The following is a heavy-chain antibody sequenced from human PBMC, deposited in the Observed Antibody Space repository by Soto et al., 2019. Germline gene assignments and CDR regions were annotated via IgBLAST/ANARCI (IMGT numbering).Heavy chain of an antibody. CDR3: EREGGGDEPFDY. V-gene: IGHV3-48*03. CDR1: GFSFRNYE. D-gene: IGHD4-17*01. Sequence: PGGSLRLSCAASGFSFRNYEMNWVRQAPGKGLEWISYISSSGHAIHYADSVKGRFTISRDNAKISLYLQMNNLRAEETAIYYCEREGGGDEPFDYWGQGTLVTVSS. CDR2: ISSSGHAI. J-gene: IGHJ4*02.